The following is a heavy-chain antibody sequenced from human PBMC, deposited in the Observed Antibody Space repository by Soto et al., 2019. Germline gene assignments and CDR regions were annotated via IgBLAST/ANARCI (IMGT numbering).Heavy chain of an antibody. CDR2: IYWNDDK. CDR3: ARGYSYGTLYYFDY. V-gene: IGHV2-5*01. J-gene: IGHJ4*02. D-gene: IGHD5-18*01. CDR1: GFSLSTSGVG. Sequence: ESGPTLVNPTQTLTLTCTFSGFSLSTSGVGVGWIRQPPGKALEWLALIYWNDDKRYSPSLKSRLTITKDTSKNQVVLTMTNMDPVDTATYYCARGYSYGTLYYFDYWGQGTLVTVSS.